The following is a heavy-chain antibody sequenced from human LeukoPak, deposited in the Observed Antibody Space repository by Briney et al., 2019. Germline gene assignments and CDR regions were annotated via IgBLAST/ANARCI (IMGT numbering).Heavy chain of an antibody. CDR3: AREAREGHVFDI. J-gene: IGHJ3*02. CDR2: IHYSGST. D-gene: IGHD5-24*01. CDR1: GGSISSYY. Sequence: NTSETLSLTCIVSGGSISSYYWSWIRQPPGKGLEWIGYIHYSGSTNYNPSLKSRVTISVDTSKNQFSLKLRSVTAADTAVYYCAREAREGHVFDIWGQGTMVTVSS. V-gene: IGHV4-59*01.